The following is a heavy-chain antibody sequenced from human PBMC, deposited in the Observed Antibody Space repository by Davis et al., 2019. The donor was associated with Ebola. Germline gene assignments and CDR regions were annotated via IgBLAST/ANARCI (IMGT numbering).Heavy chain of an antibody. CDR1: GGSISSGGYY. J-gene: IGHJ2*01. D-gene: IGHD2-2*01. V-gene: IGHV4-31*03. CDR3: ARGGIVVVPAAIGYFDL. CDR2: IYYSGST. Sequence: PSETLSLTCTVSGGSISSGGYYWSWIRHHPGKGLEWIGYIYYSGSTYYNPSLKSRVTISVDTSKNQFSLKLSSVTAADTAVYYCARGGIVVVPAAIGYFDLWGRGTLVTVSS.